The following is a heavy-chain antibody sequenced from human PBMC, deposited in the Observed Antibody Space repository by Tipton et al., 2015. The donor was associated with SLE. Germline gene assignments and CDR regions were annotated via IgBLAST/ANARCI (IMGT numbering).Heavy chain of an antibody. CDR1: RFTFSIYA. CDR3: AREGLGTSYYYYMDV. Sequence: SLRLSCVASRFTFSIYAMSWVRQAPGKGLEWVSSISANGGTTTHYADSVKGRFTISRDNSKETLYLQMSSLRAEDTAVYYCAREGLGTSYYYYMDVWGKGTTVTVSS. D-gene: IGHD1-26*01. V-gene: IGHV3-23*01. CDR2: ISANGGTTT. J-gene: IGHJ6*03.